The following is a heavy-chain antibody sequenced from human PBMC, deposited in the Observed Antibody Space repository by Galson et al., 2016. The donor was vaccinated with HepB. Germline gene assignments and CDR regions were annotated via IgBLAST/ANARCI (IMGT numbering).Heavy chain of an antibody. CDR1: GLNVSLNY. CDR2: LYRGGST. D-gene: IGHD3-10*01. J-gene: IGHJ6*02. Sequence: SLRLSCAASGLNVSLNYMSWVRQAPGKGLEWVSLLYRGGSTYYADSVKGRFTISRDISKNTLYLQMNSLRGEDTAVSYCARGGVRGSLHGVDVGGQGTTVTVSS. V-gene: IGHV3-53*01. CDR3: ARGGVRGSLHGVDV.